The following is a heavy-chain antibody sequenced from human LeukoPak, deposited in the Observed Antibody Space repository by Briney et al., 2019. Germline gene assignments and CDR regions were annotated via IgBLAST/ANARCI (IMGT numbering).Heavy chain of an antibody. J-gene: IGHJ4*02. CDR3: ARYVWGSYPTFEDY. CDR1: CGSISSSSYY. V-gene: IGHV4-61*01. Sequence: SETLSLTCTVSCGSISSSSYYWSWIRQPPGKGLEWFGYIYYSGSTNYNPSLKSRVTISVDTSKNQFSLKLSSVTAADTAVYYCARYVWGSYPTFEDYWGQGTLVTVSS. D-gene: IGHD3-16*02. CDR2: IYYSGST.